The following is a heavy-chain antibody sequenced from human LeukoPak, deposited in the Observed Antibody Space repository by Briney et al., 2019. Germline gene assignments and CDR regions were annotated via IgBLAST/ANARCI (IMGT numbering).Heavy chain of an antibody. D-gene: IGHD3-10*01. CDR3: ASYTYYGSGIFDY. CDR1: GFTFSSYG. J-gene: IGHJ4*02. Sequence: GGSLRLSCAASGFTFSSYGMTWVRQAPGKGLEWVSYISSSSSTIYYADSVKGRFTISRDNAKNSLYLQMSSLRAEDTAVYYCASYTYYGSGIFDYWGQGTLVTVSS. V-gene: IGHV3-48*04. CDR2: ISSSSSTI.